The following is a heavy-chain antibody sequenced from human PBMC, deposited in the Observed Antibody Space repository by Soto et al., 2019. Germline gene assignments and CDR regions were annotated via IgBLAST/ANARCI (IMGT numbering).Heavy chain of an antibody. Sequence: QVQLVESGGGVVQAGGSLGLSCTASGFTFSTYGMHWVRQAPGKGPEWVAVMSHDGSHKAFLDSVKGRFIISRDNSKNALYLQMTSLRPDDTAVYCCARLPRSGGDPYYYGMGGWGQGTTVIVSS. D-gene: IGHD6-19*01. V-gene: IGHV3-30*03. CDR3: ARLPRSGGDPYYYGMGG. J-gene: IGHJ6*02. CDR2: MSHDGSHK. CDR1: GFTFSTYG.